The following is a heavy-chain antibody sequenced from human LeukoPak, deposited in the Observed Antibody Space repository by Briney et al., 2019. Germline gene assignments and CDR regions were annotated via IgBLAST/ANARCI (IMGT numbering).Heavy chain of an antibody. V-gene: IGHV3-30*04. CDR3: ARDPLM. CDR1: RFTFSSFA. CDR2: ISFDGGNK. Sequence: QPGGSLRLSWAASRFTFSSFAMHWVRQAPGKGLEWVAVISFDGGNKYYADSVKGRFSISRDNSKNTLYLQMNSLRAEYTAVYYCARDPLMWGQGTLVTVSS. D-gene: IGHD3-16*01. J-gene: IGHJ4*02.